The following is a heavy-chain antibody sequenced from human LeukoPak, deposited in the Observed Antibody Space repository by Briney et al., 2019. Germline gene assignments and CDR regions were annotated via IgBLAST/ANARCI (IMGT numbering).Heavy chain of an antibody. CDR1: GGSISSYY. CDR2: IYYSGST. CDR3: ARGAAGYSYG. V-gene: IGHV4-59*01. J-gene: IGHJ4*02. Sequence: SETLSLTCTVSGGSISSYYWSWIRQPPGKGLEWIGHIYYSGSTNYNPSLKSRVTISIDTSKNQFSLRLSSVTAADTAVYYYARGAAGYSYGWGQGTLVTVSS. D-gene: IGHD5-18*01.